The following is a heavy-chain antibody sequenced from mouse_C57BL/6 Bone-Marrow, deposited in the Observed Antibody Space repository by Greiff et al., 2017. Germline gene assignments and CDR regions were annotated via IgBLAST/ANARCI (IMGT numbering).Heavy chain of an antibody. J-gene: IGHJ2*01. CDR3: ARDSSPVYFDY. CDR1: GFTFSSYG. Sequence: SGGDLVKPGGSLKLSCAASGFTFSSYGMSWVRQTPDKRLEWVATISSGGSYTYYPDSVKGRFTISRDNAKNTLYLQMSSLKSEDTAMYYCARDSSPVYFDYWGQGTTLTVSS. V-gene: IGHV5-6*01. D-gene: IGHD1-1*01. CDR2: ISSGGSYT.